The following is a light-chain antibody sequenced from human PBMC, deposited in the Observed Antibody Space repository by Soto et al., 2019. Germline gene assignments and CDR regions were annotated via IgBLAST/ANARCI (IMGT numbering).Light chain of an antibody. V-gene: IGKV3-20*01. Sequence: ETVLTQSPGTVSLSPGERATLSCRTSQSVNSNYLAWYQQKPGQAPRLLIYGVFNRATGIPDRFSGSGSGTDFTLTISGLEPEDCAVYYCQHYDGSPRTFGQGTKLEIK. CDR1: QSVNSNY. J-gene: IGKJ2*01. CDR2: GVF. CDR3: QHYDGSPRT.